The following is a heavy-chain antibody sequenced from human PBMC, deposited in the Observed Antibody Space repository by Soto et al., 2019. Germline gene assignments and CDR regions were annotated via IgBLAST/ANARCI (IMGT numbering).Heavy chain of an antibody. Sequence: PGGSLRLSCAASGFTFSSYWMSWVRHAPGKGLEWVANIKQDGSEKYYVDSVKGRFTISRDNAKNSLYLQMNSLRAEDTAVYYCARIKDGDFWSGGYYYYYGMDVWGQGTTVTVSS. V-gene: IGHV3-7*01. CDR1: GFTFSSYW. CDR3: ARIKDGDFWSGGYYYYYGMDV. D-gene: IGHD3-3*01. J-gene: IGHJ6*02. CDR2: IKQDGSEK.